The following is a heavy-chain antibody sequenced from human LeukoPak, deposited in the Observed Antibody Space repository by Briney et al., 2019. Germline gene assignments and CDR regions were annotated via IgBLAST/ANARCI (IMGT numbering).Heavy chain of an antibody. Sequence: GGSLRLSCAVSGLTFRSYWMSWVRQAPGKGLEWVANINQDGNEKYFVDSVKGRFTISRDNSKNTLYLQMNSLRAEDTAVYYCARDLIRTTWTQINYYYYGMDVWGQGTTVTVSS. D-gene: IGHD4-17*01. CDR1: GLTFRSYW. CDR2: INQDGNEK. J-gene: IGHJ6*02. V-gene: IGHV3-7*01. CDR3: ARDLIRTTWTQINYYYYGMDV.